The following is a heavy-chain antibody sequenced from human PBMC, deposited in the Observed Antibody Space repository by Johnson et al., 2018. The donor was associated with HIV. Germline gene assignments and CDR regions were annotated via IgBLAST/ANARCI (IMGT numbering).Heavy chain of an antibody. CDR1: GFTFSSYA. V-gene: IGHV3-30-3*01. Sequence: QVQLVESGGGVVQPGRYLRLSCAASGFTFSSYAMHWVRQAPGKGLEWVAVISYDGSNKYYADSVKGRFTISRDNSKNTLYLQINSLRAEDTAVYYCARDGRYCSGGSCPDAFDIWGQGTMVTVSS. J-gene: IGHJ3*02. CDR2: ISYDGSNK. D-gene: IGHD2-15*01. CDR3: ARDGRYCSGGSCPDAFDI.